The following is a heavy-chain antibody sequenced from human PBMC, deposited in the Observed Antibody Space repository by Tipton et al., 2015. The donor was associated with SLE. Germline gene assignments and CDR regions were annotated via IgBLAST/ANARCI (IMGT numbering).Heavy chain of an antibody. Sequence: QLVQSGGGVVQPGRSLRLSCAASGFTFSSYAMHWVRQAPGKGLEWVAVISYDGSNKYYADSVKGRFTISRDNSKNTLYLQMNSLRAEDTAVYYCARDRSSSFDYWGQGTLVTVSS. J-gene: IGHJ4*02. D-gene: IGHD6-13*01. CDR3: ARDRSSSFDY. CDR2: ISYDGSNK. V-gene: IGHV3-30*04. CDR1: GFTFSSYA.